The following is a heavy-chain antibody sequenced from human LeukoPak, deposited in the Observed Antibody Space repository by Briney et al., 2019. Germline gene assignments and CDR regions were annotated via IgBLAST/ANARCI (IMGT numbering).Heavy chain of an antibody. V-gene: IGHV3-73*01. Sequence: SGGSLRLSCAASGFTFSGSAMHWVRQASGKGLEWVGRIRSKANSYATAYAASVKGRFTISRDNSKNTLYLQMNSLRAEDTAVYYCARYERGYMDVWGKGTTVTISS. J-gene: IGHJ6*03. CDR3: ARYERGYMDV. CDR1: GFTFSGSA. CDR2: IRSKANSYAT. D-gene: IGHD3-16*01.